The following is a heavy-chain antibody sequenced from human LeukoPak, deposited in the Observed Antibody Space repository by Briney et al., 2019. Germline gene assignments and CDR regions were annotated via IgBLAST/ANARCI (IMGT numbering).Heavy chain of an antibody. CDR1: GFTFSSYE. CDR3: ARAKGYGHLGYYYYGMDV. Sequence: GGSLRLSCAASGFTFSSYEMNWVRQAPGKGLEWVSYISSSGSTIHYADSVKGRFTISRDNAKNSLYLQMNSLRAEDTAVYYCARAKGYGHLGYYYYGMDVWGQGTTVTVSS. J-gene: IGHJ6*02. V-gene: IGHV3-48*03. D-gene: IGHD5-18*01. CDR2: ISSSGSTI.